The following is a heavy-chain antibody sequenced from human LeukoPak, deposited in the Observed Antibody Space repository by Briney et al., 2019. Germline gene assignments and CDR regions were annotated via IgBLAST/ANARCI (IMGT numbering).Heavy chain of an antibody. V-gene: IGHV1-18*01. CDR3: ARDRAIVVVPAALFDY. CDR2: ISAYNGNT. Sequence: ASVKVSCKASGYTFTSYGISWVRQAPGQGLEWMGWISAYNGNTNYARKLQGRVTMTTDTSTSTAYMELRSLRSDDTAVYYCARDRAIVVVPAALFDYWGQGTLVTVSS. J-gene: IGHJ4*02. D-gene: IGHD2-2*01. CDR1: GYTFTSYG.